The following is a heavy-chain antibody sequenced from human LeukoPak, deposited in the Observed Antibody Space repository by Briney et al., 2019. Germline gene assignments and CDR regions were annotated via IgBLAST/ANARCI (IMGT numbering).Heavy chain of an antibody. CDR3: ARTACSGGSCYHDY. CDR1: GYTFTSYD. J-gene: IGHJ4*02. CDR2: MNPNSGNT. V-gene: IGHV1-8*03. Sequence: GASVKVSCKASGYTFTSYDINWVRQATGQGLEWMGWMNPNSGNTGYAQKFQGRVNITRNTSISTAYMELSSLRSEDTAVYYCARTACSGGSCYHDYWGQGTLVTVSS. D-gene: IGHD2-15*01.